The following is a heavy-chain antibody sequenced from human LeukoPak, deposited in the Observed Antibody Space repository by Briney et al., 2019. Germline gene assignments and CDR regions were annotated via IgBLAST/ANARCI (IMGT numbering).Heavy chain of an antibody. CDR1: GGSFSGYY. CDR3: ARGPSVWWSNYYFDY. J-gene: IGHJ4*02. V-gene: IGHV4-34*01. CDR2: INHSGST. D-gene: IGHD2-21*01. Sequence: SETLSLTCAVYGGSFSGYYWSWIRQPPGKGLEWIGEINHSGSTNYNPSLKSRVTISVDTSKNQFSLKLSSVTAADTAVYYCARGPSVWWSNYYFDYWGQGTLVTVSS.